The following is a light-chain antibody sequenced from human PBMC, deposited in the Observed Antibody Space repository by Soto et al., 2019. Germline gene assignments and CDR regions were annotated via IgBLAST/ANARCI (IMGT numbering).Light chain of an antibody. CDR3: SSYSSKTPPYV. J-gene: IGLJ7*01. CDR2: EVT. V-gene: IGLV2-14*01. CDR1: SSDIGGYNY. Sequence: QSVLAQPASVSGSPGQSITISCTGGSSDIGGYNYVSWYQQHPGRAPRLLILEVTNRPSGVPDRFSGSKSGNTASLIIRGLQAEDEADYFCSSYSSKTPPYVFGTGTQLTVL.